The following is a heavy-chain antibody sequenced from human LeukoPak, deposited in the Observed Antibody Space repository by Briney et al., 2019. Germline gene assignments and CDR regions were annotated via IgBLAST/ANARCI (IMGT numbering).Heavy chain of an antibody. J-gene: IGHJ4*02. Sequence: GGSLRLSCAVSGISFSDYHMNWVRQAPGKGLEWVAVIWYDGSKEYLADSVKGRFTISRDNSKNTVYLQMNSLKTEDTAVYYCARVIGWSLFDCWGQGTLVTVSS. D-gene: IGHD2-15*01. V-gene: IGHV3-33*08. CDR3: ARVIGWSLFDC. CDR1: GISFSDYH. CDR2: IWYDGSKE.